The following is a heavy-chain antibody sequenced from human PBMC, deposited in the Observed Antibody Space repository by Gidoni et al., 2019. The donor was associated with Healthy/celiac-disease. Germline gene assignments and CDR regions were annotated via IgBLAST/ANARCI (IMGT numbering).Heavy chain of an antibody. Sequence: EVQLVESGGGLVQPGGSLSLSCAASGFTFSSYCMCWVRQAPGKGLEWVPNIKQDGSEKYYVDSVKGRFTISRDNAKNSLYLQMNSLRAEDTAVYYCASQAGIAAAGTPPHFDYWGQGTLVTVSS. J-gene: IGHJ4*02. V-gene: IGHV3-7*01. CDR2: IKQDGSEK. CDR3: ASQAGIAAAGTPPHFDY. D-gene: IGHD6-13*01. CDR1: GFTFSSYC.